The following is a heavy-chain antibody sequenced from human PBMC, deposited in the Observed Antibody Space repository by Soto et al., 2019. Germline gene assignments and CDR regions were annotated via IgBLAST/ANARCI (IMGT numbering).Heavy chain of an antibody. D-gene: IGHD6-13*01. Sequence: EVQLVESGGGLVQPGRSLRLSCAASGFTFDDYAMHWVRQAPGKGLEWVSYITWNSVYTGYADSVKGRFTISRDNANNSLYLQMNSLKPEHTAFYYCAKALYGSSSSPIDFWGQGTLVTVSS. CDR1: GFTFDDYA. V-gene: IGHV3-9*01. CDR3: AKALYGSSSSPIDF. CDR2: ITWNSVYT. J-gene: IGHJ4*02.